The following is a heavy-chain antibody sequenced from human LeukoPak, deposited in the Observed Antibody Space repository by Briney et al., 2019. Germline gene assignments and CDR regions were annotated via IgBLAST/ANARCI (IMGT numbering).Heavy chain of an antibody. D-gene: IGHD6-25*01. CDR2: IYSGGST. V-gene: IGHV3-53*01. J-gene: IGHJ4*02. CDR3: ARLPGSSGWYFDY. CDR1: GFTVSSNY. Sequence: GGSLRLSCAASGFTVSSNYMSWVRQAPGKGLEWVSVIYSGGSTYYADSVKGRFTISRDNSKNTLYLQMNSLRAEDTAVYYCARLPGSSGWYFDYWGQGTLVTVSS.